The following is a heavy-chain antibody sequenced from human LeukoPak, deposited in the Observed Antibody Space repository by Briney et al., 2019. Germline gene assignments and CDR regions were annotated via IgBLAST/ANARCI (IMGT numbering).Heavy chain of an antibody. CDR2: INHSGYT. CDR3: TRAVAGHPD. CDR1: GVAFSNYY. Sequence: PSETLSLTCAVSGVAFSNYYWSWVRQSPRKGLEWIGEINHSGYTNHNPSLKSRVTMSIDTSKNQFSLMLTSVTAADTAVYYCTRAVAGHPDWGQGTLVTVSS. V-gene: IGHV4-34*01. J-gene: IGHJ4*02. D-gene: IGHD6-19*01.